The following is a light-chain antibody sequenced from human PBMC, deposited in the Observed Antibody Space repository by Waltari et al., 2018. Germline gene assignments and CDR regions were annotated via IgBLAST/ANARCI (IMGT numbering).Light chain of an antibody. CDR3: MEGAQWYT. CDR1: QSLAFSDVKTY. Sequence: DVVLTQSPLSLSVTLGQSASVSCRSSQSLAFSDVKTYLNWFHQRPGQSPRRLIYKVSNRESGVPDRISGSGSGTDFALKISRVEAEDVGVYYCMEGAQWYTFGQGTKLEIK. J-gene: IGKJ2*01. V-gene: IGKV2-30*01. CDR2: KVS.